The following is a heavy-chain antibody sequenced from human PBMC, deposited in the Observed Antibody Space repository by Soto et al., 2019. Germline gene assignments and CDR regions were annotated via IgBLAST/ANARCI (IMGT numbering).Heavy chain of an antibody. CDR2: IFYSGST. CDR3: ARELRFGEDYYGMDV. J-gene: IGHJ6*02. D-gene: IGHD3-10*01. Sequence: QVQLQESGPGLVKPSQTLSLTCTVSGGSISSGGYYWSWIRQHPGKGLEWIGYIFYSGSTYYNPSLKSRVTISVDTSKNQFSLKLSSVTAADTAVYYCARELRFGEDYYGMDVWGQGTTVTVSS. CDR1: GGSISSGGYY. V-gene: IGHV4-31*03.